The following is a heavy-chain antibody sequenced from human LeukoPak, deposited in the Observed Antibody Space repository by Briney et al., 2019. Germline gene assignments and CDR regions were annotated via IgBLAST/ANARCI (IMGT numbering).Heavy chain of an antibody. D-gene: IGHD6-13*01. V-gene: IGHV4-59*01. CDR3: AGFSSWPRNYYYYYMDV. CDR1: GVSISSYY. J-gene: IGHJ6*03. CDR2: IYYSGST. Sequence: SETLSLTCTVSGVSISSYYWSWIRQPPGKGLEWIGYIYYSGSTNYNPSLKSRVTISVDTSKNQFSLKLSSVTAADTAVYYCAGFSSWPRNYYYYYMDVWGKGTTVTVSS.